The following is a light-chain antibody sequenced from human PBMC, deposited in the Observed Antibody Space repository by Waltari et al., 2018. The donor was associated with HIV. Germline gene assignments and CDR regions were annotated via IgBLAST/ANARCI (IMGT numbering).Light chain of an antibody. J-gene: IGLJ2*01. V-gene: IGLV2-11*01. CDR1: SSDVGGYNY. CDR3: HVWHGSIDHPGVA. Sequence: QSALTQPRSVSGSPGQSVTISCTGTSSDVGGYNYVSWYQQHPGKAPKLMIYDVSKRPSGVPDRFSGSNSGKTATLTIRSVEAGDEADYYCHVWHGSIDHPGVAFGGGTRVTVL. CDR2: DVS.